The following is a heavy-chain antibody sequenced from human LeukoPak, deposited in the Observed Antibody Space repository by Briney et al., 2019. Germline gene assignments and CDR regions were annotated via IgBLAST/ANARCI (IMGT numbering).Heavy chain of an antibody. CDR2: ISSGSRTI. V-gene: IGHV3-48*01. CDR3: ARESISGHRDFDY. CDR1: GFTFSSYS. D-gene: IGHD1-26*01. J-gene: IGHJ4*02. Sequence: GGSLRLSCAASGFTFSSYSMNWVRQAPGKGLEWVSYISSGSRTIYYADSVKGRFTMSSDNAKNSLYLQMNSLRAEDTAVYYCARESISGHRDFDYWGQGALVTVSS.